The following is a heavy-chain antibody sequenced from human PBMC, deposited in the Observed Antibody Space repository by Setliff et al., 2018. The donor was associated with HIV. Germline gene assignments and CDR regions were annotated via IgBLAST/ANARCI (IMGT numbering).Heavy chain of an antibody. CDR2: IIPIFGTA. Sequence: SVKVSCKASGGTFSSYAISWVRRAPGQGLEWMGGIIPIFGTANYAQKFQGRVTITTDESTSTAYMELSSLRSEDTAVYYCARPFDYGDYGSLDYWGQGTLVTVS. D-gene: IGHD4-17*01. CDR1: GGTFSSYA. V-gene: IGHV1-69*05. CDR3: ARPFDYGDYGSLDY. J-gene: IGHJ4*02.